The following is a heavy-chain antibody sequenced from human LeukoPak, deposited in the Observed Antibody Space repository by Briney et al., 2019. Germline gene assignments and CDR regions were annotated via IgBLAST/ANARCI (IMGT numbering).Heavy chain of an antibody. Sequence: PGGSLRLSCAASGFTFSSYAMSWVRQAPGKGLEWVSAISSSGGSTYYADSLKGRVTISRDNSKKTLFLQMNSLRPEDTAVYYCAKASCGFDCYSDSWGQGTLVTVSS. D-gene: IGHD2-21*02. J-gene: IGHJ4*02. CDR1: GFTFSSYA. V-gene: IGHV3-23*01. CDR2: ISSSGGST. CDR3: AKASCGFDCYSDS.